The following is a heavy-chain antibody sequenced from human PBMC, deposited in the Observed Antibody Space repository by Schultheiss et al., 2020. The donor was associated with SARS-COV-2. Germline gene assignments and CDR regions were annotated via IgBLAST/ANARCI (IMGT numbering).Heavy chain of an antibody. CDR2: ISSSSSSI. V-gene: IGHV3-21*01. CDR3: VRDHRWSFDS. D-gene: IGHD2-15*01. J-gene: IGHJ4*02. Sequence: GESLKISCAVSGFTFNHYTMNWVRQSPGAGLEWVSSISSSSSSIYYADSVKGRFTISRDNAKNSLSLQMNSLRDEDTAVYYCVRDHRWSFDSWGQGTLVTVSS. CDR1: GFTFNHYT.